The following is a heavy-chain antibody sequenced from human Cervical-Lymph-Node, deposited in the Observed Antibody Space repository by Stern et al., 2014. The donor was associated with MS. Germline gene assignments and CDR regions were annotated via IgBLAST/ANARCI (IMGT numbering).Heavy chain of an antibody. Sequence: QLVQSGAEVKKPGASVKVSCKASGYTFTSYDINWVRQATGQGLEWMGWMNPNSGDTGYPQKFQGRVTMTRNTSIRTAYMELSSLRSEDTAVYYCASSTSSAHYYYYGMDVWGQGTTVTVSS. V-gene: IGHV1-8*01. J-gene: IGHJ6*02. CDR2: MNPNSGDT. CDR1: GYTFTSYD. CDR3: ASSTSSAHYYYYGMDV. D-gene: IGHD6-19*01.